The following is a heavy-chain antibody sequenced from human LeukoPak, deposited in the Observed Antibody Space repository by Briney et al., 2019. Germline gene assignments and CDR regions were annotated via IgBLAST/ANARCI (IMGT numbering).Heavy chain of an antibody. D-gene: IGHD4-23*01. CDR3: ARTPYGGNSPDWFDP. Sequence: GGSLRLSCAASGFSFSTYWMHWVRQAPGKGLVWVSRIHTDGSSTSYADSVKGRFTISRDNAKNTLYLQMNSLRVEDTAVYYCARTPYGGNSPDWFDPWGQGTLVTVSS. CDR2: IHTDGSST. J-gene: IGHJ5*02. V-gene: IGHV3-74*01. CDR1: GFSFSTYW.